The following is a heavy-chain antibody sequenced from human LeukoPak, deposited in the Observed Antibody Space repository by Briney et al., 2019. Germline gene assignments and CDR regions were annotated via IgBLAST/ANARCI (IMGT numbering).Heavy chain of an antibody. CDR3: ATARKLKTNSYDSSGYYGMFDY. CDR1: GYTLTELS. J-gene: IGHJ4*02. D-gene: IGHD3-22*01. Sequence: ASVKVSCKVSGYTLTELSMHWVRQAPGKGLEWMGGFDPEDGETIYARKFQGRVTMTEDTSTDTAYMELSSLRSEDTAVYYCATARKLKTNSYDSSGYYGMFDYWGQGTLVTVSS. CDR2: FDPEDGET. V-gene: IGHV1-24*01.